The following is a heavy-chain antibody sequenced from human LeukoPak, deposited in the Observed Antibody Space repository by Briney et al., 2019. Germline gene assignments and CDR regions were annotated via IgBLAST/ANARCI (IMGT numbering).Heavy chain of an antibody. V-gene: IGHV3-23*01. Sequence: GGSLRLSCAASGFTFSSYTMSWVRQAPGKGLEWVSTITTSDGNTYYADSVKGRFTVSRDNSKNTLFLQTNSLRAEDTAVYYCAKDGGLWVSAHWGDSWGRGTLVTVSS. D-gene: IGHD7-27*01. J-gene: IGHJ4*02. CDR1: GFTFSSYT. CDR3: AKDGGLWVSAHWGDS. CDR2: ITTSDGNT.